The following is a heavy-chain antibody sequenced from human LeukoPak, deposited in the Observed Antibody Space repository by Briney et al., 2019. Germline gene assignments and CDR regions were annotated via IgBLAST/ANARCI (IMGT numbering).Heavy chain of an antibody. J-gene: IGHJ4*02. CDR3: AKHPRLVRYFDS. V-gene: IGHV3-23*01. D-gene: IGHD6-6*01. CDR1: GFTFSSYS. Sequence: PGGSLRLSGAASGFTFSSYSMSWVRQAPGKGLEWVSTFSGTGEITYYADSVKGRFTISRDNSKNTLYLQMTSLRAEDTARYYCAKHPRLVRYFDSWGQGTLVTVSS. CDR2: FSGTGEIT.